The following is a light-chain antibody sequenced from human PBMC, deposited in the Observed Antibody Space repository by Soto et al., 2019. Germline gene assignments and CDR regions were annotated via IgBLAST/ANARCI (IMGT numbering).Light chain of an antibody. CDR1: SSDIGVYNY. Sequence: QSALTQPASVSGSPGQSITITCTGTSSDIGVYNYVSWYQQHPGKAPKLVICEVSNRPSGVSSRFSGSKSDNTASLTISGLRTEDEADYYCTSFTTTNIWVFGGGTKLTVL. V-gene: IGLV2-14*01. J-gene: IGLJ3*02. CDR3: TSFTTTNIWV. CDR2: EVS.